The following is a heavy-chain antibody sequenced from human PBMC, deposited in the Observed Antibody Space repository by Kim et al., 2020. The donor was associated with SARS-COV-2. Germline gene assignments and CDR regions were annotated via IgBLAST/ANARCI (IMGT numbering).Heavy chain of an antibody. Sequence: GGSLRLSCAASGFTFSSYGMHWVRQAPGKGLEWVAVIWYDGSNKYYADSVKGRFTISRDNSKNTLYLQMNSLRAEDTAVYYCARDGEGELLGAYYYYGMDVWGQGTTVTVSS. CDR2: IWYDGSNK. CDR1: GFTFSSYG. D-gene: IGHD1-26*01. CDR3: ARDGEGELLGAYYYYGMDV. V-gene: IGHV3-33*01. J-gene: IGHJ6*02.